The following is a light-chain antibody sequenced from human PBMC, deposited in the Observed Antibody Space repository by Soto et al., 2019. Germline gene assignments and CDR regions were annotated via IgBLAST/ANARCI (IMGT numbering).Light chain of an antibody. V-gene: IGLV2-14*03. CDR2: NII. Sequence: QSVLTQPASVSGSPGQSITISCTGTSSDVGAFTSVSWYQQHPGKAPKLIIYNIIHRPSGVSDRFSGSNSVNTASLTISGLQPEDEATYHCSSYSRSTTLVVFGGGTKLTVL. CDR1: SSDVGAFTS. CDR3: SSYSRSTTLVV. J-gene: IGLJ2*01.